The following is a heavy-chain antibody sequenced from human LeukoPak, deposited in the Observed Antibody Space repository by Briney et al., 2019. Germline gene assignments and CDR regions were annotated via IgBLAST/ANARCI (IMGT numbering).Heavy chain of an antibody. CDR3: ARAKKGTPLPISYYYYAMDV. D-gene: IGHD1/OR15-1a*01. CDR2: ISGNGGST. V-gene: IGHV3-23*01. Sequence: PGGSLRLSCAASGFTFSTHAMNWVRQAPGKGLEWLSGISGNGGSTSHADSLKGRFNISRDNPKTTLYLELNGLRVEDTAVYFCARAKKGTPLPISYYYYAMDVWGQGTTVTVSS. J-gene: IGHJ6*02. CDR1: GFTFSTHA.